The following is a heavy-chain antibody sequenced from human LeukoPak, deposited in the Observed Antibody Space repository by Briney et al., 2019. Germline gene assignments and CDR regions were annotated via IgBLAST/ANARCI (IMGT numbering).Heavy chain of an antibody. CDR1: SGSISTSNYY. CDR2: IFYSGST. D-gene: IGHD3-22*01. CDR3: ARDSTTQYYYDSSGYYDY. V-gene: IGHV4-39*07. J-gene: IGHJ4*02. Sequence: SETLSLTCTVSSGSISTSNYYWGWVRQPPGKALEWIGNIFYSGSTYYSPSLKSRVTISLDTSKNQFSLKLSSVTAADTAVYYCARDSTTQYYYDSSGYYDYWGQGTLVTVSS.